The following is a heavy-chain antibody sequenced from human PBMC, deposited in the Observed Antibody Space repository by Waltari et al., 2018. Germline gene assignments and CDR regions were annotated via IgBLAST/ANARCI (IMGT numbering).Heavy chain of an antibody. J-gene: IGHJ2*01. D-gene: IGHD6-19*01. Sequence: EVQLLESGGGLVQPGGSLSLSCAASGFTFSSYAMRWVRQAPGKGLEWVSAISGSGGSTYYADSVKGRFTISRDNSKNTLYLQMNSLRAEDTAVYYCAKSVAGTWYFDLWGRGTLVTVSS. V-gene: IGHV3-23*01. CDR3: AKSVAGTWYFDL. CDR1: GFTFSSYA. CDR2: ISGSGGST.